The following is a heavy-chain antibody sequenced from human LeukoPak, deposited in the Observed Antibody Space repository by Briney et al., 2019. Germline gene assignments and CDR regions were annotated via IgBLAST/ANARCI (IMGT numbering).Heavy chain of an antibody. Sequence: ASVQVSCKASGYTFTRYYMHWVRQAPGHGLEWMGWINPNSGGTNYAQKFQGRVTMTTDTSISTGYMELSRLRSDDTAVYYCARDNADGYNADYWGQGTLVTVSS. CDR1: GYTFTRYY. CDR3: ARDNADGYNADY. D-gene: IGHD5-24*01. V-gene: IGHV1-2*02. CDR2: INPNSGGT. J-gene: IGHJ4*02.